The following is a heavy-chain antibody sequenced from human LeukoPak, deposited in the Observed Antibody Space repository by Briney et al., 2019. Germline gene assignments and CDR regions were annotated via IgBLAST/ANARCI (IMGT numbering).Heavy chain of an antibody. J-gene: IGHJ4*02. CDR3: ARIDGYNIDY. CDR2: IYYSGTT. V-gene: IGHV4-59*08. Sequence: SETLSLTCTVSGGSISSYYWSWIRQPPGKGLEWIGYIYYSGTTNYSPSLKSRVTMSVDTSKNQFSLKLSSVTAADTAVYYCARIDGYNIDYWGQGTLVTVSS. CDR1: GGSISSYY. D-gene: IGHD5-24*01.